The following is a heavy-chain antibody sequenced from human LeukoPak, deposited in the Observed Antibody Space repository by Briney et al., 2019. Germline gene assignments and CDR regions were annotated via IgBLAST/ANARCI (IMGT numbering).Heavy chain of an antibody. CDR1: GGTFSSYA. CDR3: ASSSTPPQLAFDI. J-gene: IGHJ3*02. D-gene: IGHD2-15*01. CDR2: IIPIFGTA. Sequence: SVTVSCTASGGTFSSYAMSWVRQAPGQGLEWMGGIIPIFGTANYAQKFQGRVTITTDESTSTAYMELSSLRSEDTAVYYCASSSTPPQLAFDIWGQGTMVTVSS. V-gene: IGHV1-69*05.